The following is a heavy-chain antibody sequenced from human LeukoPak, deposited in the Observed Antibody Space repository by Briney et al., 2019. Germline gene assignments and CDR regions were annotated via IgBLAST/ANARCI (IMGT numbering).Heavy chain of an antibody. CDR3: AKSPPGFGEGGGNY. CDR1: GFTFDDYA. CDR2: ISWNSGSI. Sequence: PGRSLRLSCAASGFTFDDYAMHWVRQAPGKGLEWVSGISWNSGSIGYADSVKGRFTISRDNAKNSLYLQMNSLRAEDTAVYYCAKSPPGFGEGGGNYWGQGTLVTVSS. V-gene: IGHV3-9*01. D-gene: IGHD3-10*01. J-gene: IGHJ4*02.